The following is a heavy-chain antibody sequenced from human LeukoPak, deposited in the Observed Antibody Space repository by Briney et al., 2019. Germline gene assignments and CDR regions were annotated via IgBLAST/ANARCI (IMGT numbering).Heavy chain of an antibody. V-gene: IGHV3-74*01. D-gene: IGHD2-21*02. J-gene: IGHJ4*02. CDR1: GFTFSSYW. Sequence: GGSLRLSCAASGFTFSSYWMHWVRQAPGKGPVWVSRINNDGSGTTYADSVKGRFTISRDNFKNTLYLQMNSLRTEDTAVYYCASKWYCGGDCYYQIDYWGQGTLVTVSS. CDR3: ASKWYCGGDCYYQIDY. CDR2: INNDGSGT.